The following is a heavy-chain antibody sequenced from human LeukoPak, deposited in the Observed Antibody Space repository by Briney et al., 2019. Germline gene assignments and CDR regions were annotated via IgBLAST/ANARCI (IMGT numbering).Heavy chain of an antibody. CDR2: INGDGSTT. CDR3: TRCGSDVVARIPWFDP. Sequence: GGSLRLSCAASGFTFTSHEMNWIRQAPGKGLEWVSYINGDGSTTYYADSVKGRFTISRDNAKNSLYLQVNSLRAEDTAVYYCTRCGSDVVARIPWFDPWGQGTLVTVSS. J-gene: IGHJ5*02. D-gene: IGHD5-12*01. V-gene: IGHV3-48*03. CDR1: GFTFTSHE.